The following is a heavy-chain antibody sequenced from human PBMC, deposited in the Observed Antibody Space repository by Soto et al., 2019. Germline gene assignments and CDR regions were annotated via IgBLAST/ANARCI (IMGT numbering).Heavy chain of an antibody. D-gene: IGHD6-6*01. J-gene: IGHJ5*02. CDR2: INHSGST. Sequence: SEDLSLTCAVYGGSFSGYYWRWIRQPPGKGLEWIGEINHSGSTNYNPSLKSRVTISVDTSKNQFSLKLSSVTAADTAVYYCARGRKAARPLVSRFDPWGQGTLVPVSS. V-gene: IGHV4-34*01. CDR1: GGSFSGYY. CDR3: ARGRKAARPLVSRFDP.